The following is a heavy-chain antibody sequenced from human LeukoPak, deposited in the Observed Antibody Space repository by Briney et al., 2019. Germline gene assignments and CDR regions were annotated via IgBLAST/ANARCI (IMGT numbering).Heavy chain of an antibody. J-gene: IGHJ6*02. V-gene: IGHV1-18*01. CDR1: GYTLTSYG. CDR3: ARDGTIFGVVARVDYYGMDV. CDR2: ISAYNGNT. Sequence: ASVKVSCKASGYTLTSYGISWVRQAPGQGLEWMGWISAYNGNTNYAQKFQGRVTMTTDTSTSTAYMELRSLRSDDTAVYYCARDGTIFGVVARVDYYGMDVWGQGTTVTVSS. D-gene: IGHD3-3*01.